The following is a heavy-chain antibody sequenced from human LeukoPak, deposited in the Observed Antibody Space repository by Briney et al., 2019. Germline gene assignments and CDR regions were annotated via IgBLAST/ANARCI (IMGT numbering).Heavy chain of an antibody. D-gene: IGHD3-10*01. CDR1: IGSISSYY. V-gene: IGHV4-4*07. J-gene: IGHJ4*02. CDR3: ARDDRTMGVVDY. Sequence: SETLSLTCIVSIGSISSYYWRWIRQPAGKGLEWIGRIYIRGSTNYNPSLKSRVTMSLDTSKNQFSLKLRSVTTADTAVYYCARDDRTMGVVDYWGQGILVTVSS. CDR2: IYIRGST.